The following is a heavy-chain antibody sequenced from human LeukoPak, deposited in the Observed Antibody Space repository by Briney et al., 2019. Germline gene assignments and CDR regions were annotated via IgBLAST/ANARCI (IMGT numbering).Heavy chain of an antibody. J-gene: IGHJ4*02. D-gene: IGHD3-3*01. CDR1: GFTFSDYG. Sequence: PGKSLRLSCTASGFTFSDYGMHWVRQPPGKGLEWIGYIYYRGSINYNPSLKSRVTISVDTSKNQFSLKLSSVTAADTAVYYCARGGYDFWSGYGKFDYWGQGTLVTVSS. V-gene: IGHV4-59*01. CDR2: IYYRGSI. CDR3: ARGGYDFWSGYGKFDY.